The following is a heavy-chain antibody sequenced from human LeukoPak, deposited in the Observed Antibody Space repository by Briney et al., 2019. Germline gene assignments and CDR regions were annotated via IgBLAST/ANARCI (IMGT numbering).Heavy chain of an antibody. Sequence: GGSLRLSCAASGFTFSSCAMSWVRQAPGKGLEWVSTIGGSGGGTNYADSVKGRLTISRDNSKNTLYLQMNSLRAEDTAIYYCARDAYYYDTSVYYYFDYWGQGTLVTVSS. D-gene: IGHD3-22*01. J-gene: IGHJ4*02. CDR2: IGGSGGGT. CDR1: GFTFSSCA. V-gene: IGHV3-23*01. CDR3: ARDAYYYDTSVYYYFDY.